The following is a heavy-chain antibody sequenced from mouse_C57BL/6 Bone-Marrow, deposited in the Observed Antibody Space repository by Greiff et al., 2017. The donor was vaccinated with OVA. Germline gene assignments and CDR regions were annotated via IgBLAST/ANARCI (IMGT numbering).Heavy chain of an antibody. CDR3: ARRSSYEDWYFDV. J-gene: IGHJ1*03. CDR1: GYTFTSYW. CDR2: IDPSDSYT. D-gene: IGHD1-1*01. Sequence: QVQLKQPGAELVMPGASVKLSCKASGYTFTSYWMHWVKQRPGQGLEWIGEIDPSDSYTNYNQKFKGKSTLTVDNSSSTAYMQLSSLTSEDSAVYYCARRSSYEDWYFDVWGTGTTVTVSS. V-gene: IGHV1-69*01.